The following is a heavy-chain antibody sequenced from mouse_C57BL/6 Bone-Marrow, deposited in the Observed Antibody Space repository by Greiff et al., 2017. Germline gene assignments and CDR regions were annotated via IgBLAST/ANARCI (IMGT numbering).Heavy chain of an antibody. J-gene: IGHJ4*01. CDR3: ARGNYGSSYDYAMDY. V-gene: IGHV1-31*01. CDR2: IYPYNGVS. D-gene: IGHD1-1*01. Sequence: EVQLQQSGPELVKPGASVKISCKASGYSFTGYYMHWVKQSHGNILDWIGYIYPYNGVSSYNQKFKGKATLTVDKSSSTAYMELRSLTSEDSAVYYCARGNYGSSYDYAMDYWGQGTSVTVSS. CDR1: GYSFTGYY.